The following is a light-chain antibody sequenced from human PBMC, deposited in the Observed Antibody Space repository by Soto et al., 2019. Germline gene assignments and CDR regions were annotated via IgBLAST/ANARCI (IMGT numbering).Light chain of an antibody. Sequence: QSVLTQPPSVSGSPGQSVTISCTGTISDVGGYNYVSWYQQHPGKAPKFMIYDVSKRPSGVPDRFFATKSGNTASLTISGLQAEDEADYYCCSFAGNYTYVFGTGTKLTVL. V-gene: IGLV2-11*01. CDR1: ISDVGGYNY. J-gene: IGLJ1*01. CDR3: CSFAGNYTYV. CDR2: DVS.